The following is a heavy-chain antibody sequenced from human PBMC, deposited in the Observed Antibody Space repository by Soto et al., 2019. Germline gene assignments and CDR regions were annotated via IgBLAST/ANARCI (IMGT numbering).Heavy chain of an antibody. Sequence: GGSLRLSCAASEFTFSSYAMSWVRQAPGKGLEWVSAISGSGGSTYYADSVKGRFTISRDNSKNTLYLQMNSLRAEDTAVYYCAKVPPEPLWFGESKFYFDYWGQGTLVTVSS. CDR2: ISGSGGST. CDR1: EFTFSSYA. D-gene: IGHD3-10*01. CDR3: AKVPPEPLWFGESKFYFDY. V-gene: IGHV3-23*01. J-gene: IGHJ4*02.